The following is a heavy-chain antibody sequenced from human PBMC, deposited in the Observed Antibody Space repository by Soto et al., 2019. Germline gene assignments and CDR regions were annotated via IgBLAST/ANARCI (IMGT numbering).Heavy chain of an antibody. CDR3: TSSYSSSWYESYYYGMDV. J-gene: IGHJ6*02. D-gene: IGHD6-13*01. V-gene: IGHV4-39*01. Sequence: PSETLSLTCTVSGGSISSSSYYWGWIRQPPGKGLEWIGSIYYSGSTYYNPSLKSRVTISVDTSKNQFSLKLSSVTAADTAVYYCTSSYSSSWYESYYYGMDVWGQGTTVTVSS. CDR1: GGSISSSSYY. CDR2: IYYSGST.